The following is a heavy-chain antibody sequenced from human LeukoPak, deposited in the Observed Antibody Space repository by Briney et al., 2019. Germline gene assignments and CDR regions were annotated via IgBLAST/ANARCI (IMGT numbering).Heavy chain of an antibody. CDR1: GGSFSGYY. CDR2: INHSGST. D-gene: IGHD1-14*01. Sequence: PSETLSLTCAVYGGSFSGYYWSWIRQPPGKGLEWIGEINHSGSTNYNPSLKSRVTISVDTSKNQFSLKLSSVTAADTAVYYCARRSPATGFDYWGQGTLVTVSS. CDR3: ARRSPATGFDY. V-gene: IGHV4-34*01. J-gene: IGHJ4*02.